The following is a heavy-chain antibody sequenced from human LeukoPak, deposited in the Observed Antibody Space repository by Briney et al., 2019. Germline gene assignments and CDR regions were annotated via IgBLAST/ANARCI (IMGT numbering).Heavy chain of an antibody. CDR3: ARDDLDTVMGACDR. V-gene: IGHV1-18*03. CDR1: GYIFTNYG. D-gene: IGHD5-18*01. Sequence: ASVKVSCKASGYIFTNYGISWVRQAPGQGLEWMGWISGYNGNTKYAQKFQGRVTMTTDTSTSTAYMELRSLISDDMAVYFCARDDLDTVMGACDRWGQGTLVIVSS. CDR2: ISGYNGNT. J-gene: IGHJ5*02.